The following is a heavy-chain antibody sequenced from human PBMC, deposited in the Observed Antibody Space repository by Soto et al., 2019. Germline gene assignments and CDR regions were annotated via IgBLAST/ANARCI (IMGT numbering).Heavy chain of an antibody. CDR2: ISAHDGNT. Sequence: GASVKVSCKASGYTFTSHGISWVRQAPGQGLEWMGWISAHDGNTNYAQNLQGRVTMTTDTSTSTAYMELRSLRSDDTAVYYCARDLAYYDFWSGYSTRPNRPTYSYYGMDVWGQGPTVTVSS. CDR1: GYTFTSHG. J-gene: IGHJ6*02. D-gene: IGHD3-3*01. V-gene: IGHV1-18*01. CDR3: ARDLAYYDFWSGYSTRPNRPTYSYYGMDV.